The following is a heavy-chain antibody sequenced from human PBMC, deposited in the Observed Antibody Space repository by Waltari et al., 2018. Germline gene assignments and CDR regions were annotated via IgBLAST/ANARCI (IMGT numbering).Heavy chain of an antibody. Sequence: QVQLQESGPGLVKSSETLSLTCTISGGSIRSYYWSWIRQPAGKGLDWIGRIYSSGSTNYSPSLDSRVSMSIDTSTNQFSLKLKSVTAADTAIYYCTRERRQLELVASFDVWGHGTKVSVSS. CDR1: GGSIRSYY. J-gene: IGHJ3*01. CDR2: IYSSGST. CDR3: TRERRQLELVASFDV. D-gene: IGHD1-1*01. V-gene: IGHV4-4*07.